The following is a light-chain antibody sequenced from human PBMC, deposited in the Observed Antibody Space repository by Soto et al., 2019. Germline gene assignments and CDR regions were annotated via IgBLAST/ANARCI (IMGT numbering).Light chain of an antibody. CDR1: QAISNF. CDR2: AAS. J-gene: IGKJ4*01. Sequence: DIQLTQSPSFLSASVGDRVTITCRASQAISNFLAWYQQKPGKAPKLLIYAASTLQSGVPSRFSGSGSGTEFNLTNSSLQPEDFATYFCQQVNTYPLTFGGGTKVEIK. CDR3: QQVNTYPLT. V-gene: IGKV1-9*01.